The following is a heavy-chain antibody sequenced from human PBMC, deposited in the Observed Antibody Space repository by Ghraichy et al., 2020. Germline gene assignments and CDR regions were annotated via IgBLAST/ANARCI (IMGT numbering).Heavy chain of an antibody. CDR3: ARRGSGRDYYYHYGMDV. J-gene: IGHJ6*02. Sequence: SQTLSLTCTVSGGSISSYYWSWIRQPPGKGLEWIGYIYYSGSTNYNPSLKSRVTISVDTSKNQFSLKLSSVTASDTAVYYCARRGSGRDYYYHYGMDVWGQGTTVTVSS. CDR1: GGSISSYY. V-gene: IGHV4-59*08. D-gene: IGHD6-19*01. CDR2: IYYSGST.